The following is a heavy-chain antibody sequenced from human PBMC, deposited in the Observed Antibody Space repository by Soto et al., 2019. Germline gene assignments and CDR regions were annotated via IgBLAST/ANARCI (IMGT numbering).Heavy chain of an antibody. CDR2: IYSGGGT. CDR1: GFTASGNY. D-gene: IGHD2-15*01. J-gene: IGHJ3*02. Sequence: EVQLVESGGGLIQPGGSLRLSCAASGFTASGNYMNWVRQAPGKGLEWVSVIYSGGGTDYADSVKGRFSISRDDSKNTRFLQMNSLRAEDTAVYYCARDGGIPFDIWGQGTMVTVSS. CDR3: ARDGGIPFDI. V-gene: IGHV3-53*01.